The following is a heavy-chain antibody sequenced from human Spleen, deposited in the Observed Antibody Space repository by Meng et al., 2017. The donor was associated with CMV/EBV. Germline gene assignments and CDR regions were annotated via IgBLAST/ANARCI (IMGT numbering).Heavy chain of an antibody. J-gene: IGHJ6*02. CDR2: IYYSGST. CDR3: MGGHMSRQNYCRGTLCYRGYSYSPLDV. CDR1: GGSISSSSYY. Sequence: SETLSLTCTVSGGSISSSSYYWGWIRQPPGKGLEWIGSIYYSGSTYYNPSLKSRVTISIDTSKNQFSLKLSSLTAADTAVYFCMGGHMSRQNYCRGTLCYRGYSYSPLDVWGQGTTVTVSS. D-gene: IGHD2-15*01. V-gene: IGHV4-39*07.